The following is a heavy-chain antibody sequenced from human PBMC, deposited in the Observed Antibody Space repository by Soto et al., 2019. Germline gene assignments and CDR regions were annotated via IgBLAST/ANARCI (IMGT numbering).Heavy chain of an antibody. Sequence: PGGSLRLSCAASGFTFSNAWMSWVRQAPGKGLEWVGRIKSKTDGGITDHAAPVKGRFTISRDDSKKKLYLQMNSLKTEDTAVYYCTADLGTCTSSSCYYMGADYWGQGTLVTVSS. J-gene: IGHJ4*02. V-gene: IGHV3-15*01. CDR3: TADLGTCTSSSCYYMGADY. CDR1: GFTFSNAW. D-gene: IGHD2-2*01. CDR2: IKSKTDGGIT.